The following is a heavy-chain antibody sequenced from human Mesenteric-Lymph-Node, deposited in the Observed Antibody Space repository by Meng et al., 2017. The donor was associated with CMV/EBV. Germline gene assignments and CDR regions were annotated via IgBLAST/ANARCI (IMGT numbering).Heavy chain of an antibody. D-gene: IGHD2-15*01. CDR3: ARRGYCSGGSCYGAYDY. CDR2: IIPIFGTA. CDR1: GGTFSSYA. V-gene: IGHV1-69*05. Sequence: SVKVSCKASGGTFSSYAISWVRQAPGQGLEWMGGIIPIFGTANYAQKFQGRVTITTDESTSTAYMELSSLRYEDTAVPYCARRGYCSGGSCYGAYDYWGQGTLVTVSS. J-gene: IGHJ4*02.